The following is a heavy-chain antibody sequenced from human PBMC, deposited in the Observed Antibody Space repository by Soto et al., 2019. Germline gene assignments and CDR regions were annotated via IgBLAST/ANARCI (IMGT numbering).Heavy chain of an antibody. Sequence: QVQLVESGGGVVQPGRSLRLSCAASGFTFSSYGMHWVRQAPGKGLEWVAVIWYDGSNKYYADSVKGRFTISRENSKNTLYLQMNSLRAEDTAVYYCAREGGTAMAAGYYYYGMDVWGQGTTVTVSS. CDR1: GFTFSSYG. J-gene: IGHJ6*02. CDR2: IWYDGSNK. V-gene: IGHV3-33*01. CDR3: AREGGTAMAAGYYYYGMDV. D-gene: IGHD5-18*01.